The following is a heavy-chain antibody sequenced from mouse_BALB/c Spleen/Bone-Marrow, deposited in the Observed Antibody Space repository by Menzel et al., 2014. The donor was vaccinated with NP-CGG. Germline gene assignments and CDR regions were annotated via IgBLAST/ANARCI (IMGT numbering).Heavy chain of an antibody. J-gene: IGHJ4*01. CDR2: ISNGGGST. CDR3: ARRVWSRGGDY. V-gene: IGHV5-12-2*01. Sequence: EVKLVESGGGLVQPGGSLKLSCAASGFTFSSYTMSWVRQTPEKRLEWVAYISNGGGSTYYPDTVKGRFPISRDNAKNTLYLRMSSLKSEDTAMYYCARRVWSRGGDYWGQGTSVTVPS. D-gene: IGHD2-10*02. CDR1: GFTFSSYT.